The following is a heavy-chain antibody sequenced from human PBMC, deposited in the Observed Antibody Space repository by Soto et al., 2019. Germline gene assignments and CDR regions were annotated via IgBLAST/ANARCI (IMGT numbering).Heavy chain of an antibody. Sequence: SGPTLVNPTQTLTLTCTFSGFSLSTSGVGVGWIRQPPGKALEWLALIYWNDDKRYSPSLKSRLTITKDTSKNQVVLTMTNMDPVDTATYYCARSYVWGSYRIYYFDYWGQGTLVTVSS. V-gene: IGHV2-5*01. D-gene: IGHD3-16*02. CDR1: GFSLSTSGVG. CDR3: ARSYVWGSYRIYYFDY. J-gene: IGHJ4*02. CDR2: IYWNDDK.